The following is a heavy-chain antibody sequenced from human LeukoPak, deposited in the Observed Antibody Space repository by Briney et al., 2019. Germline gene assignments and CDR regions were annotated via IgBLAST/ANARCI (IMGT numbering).Heavy chain of an antibody. CDR3: VRDFGGEDDY. J-gene: IGHJ4*02. Sequence: GGSLRLSCSASGFTLSQYWMHWVRQAPGKGLVWVSRVNEDGSRIDHADSVRGRFTISRDITKSTLFLQMNSLRVEDSAIYYCVRDFGGEDDYWGQGILVTVSS. CDR2: VNEDGSRI. D-gene: IGHD2-15*01. V-gene: IGHV3-74*01. CDR1: GFTLSQYW.